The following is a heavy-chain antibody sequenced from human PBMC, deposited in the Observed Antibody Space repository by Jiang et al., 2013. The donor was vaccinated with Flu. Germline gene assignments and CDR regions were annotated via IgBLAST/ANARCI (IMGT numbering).Heavy chain of an antibody. Sequence: VQLLESGGGLVQPGGSLRLSCAASGFTFTTYAMNWVRQAPGKGLEWVSAITSSGDNTYYAASVKGRFTISRDNSKNTLYLQMDSLRADDTAVYYCAKDPTSWGSYYFDYWGQGTLVTVSS. CDR1: GFTFTTYA. J-gene: IGHJ4*02. CDR2: ITSSGDNT. D-gene: IGHD2-2*01. CDR3: AKDPTSWGSYYFDY. V-gene: IGHV3-23*01.